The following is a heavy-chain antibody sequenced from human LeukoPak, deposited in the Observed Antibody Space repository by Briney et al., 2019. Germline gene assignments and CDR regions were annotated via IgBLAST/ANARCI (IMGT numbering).Heavy chain of an antibody. CDR3: ARDWSEGPIDL. CDR2: MHFSGAT. Sequence: SETLSLTCSVSGYSINRGYDWGWIRQSLDKGLEWMASMHFSGATYHNPAFKSRVTISIDTSQNQVSLKLTSVTAADTAVYYCARDWSEGPIDLWGQGTQVIVSS. D-gene: IGHD3-3*01. CDR1: GYSINRGYD. J-gene: IGHJ5*02. V-gene: IGHV4-38-2*02.